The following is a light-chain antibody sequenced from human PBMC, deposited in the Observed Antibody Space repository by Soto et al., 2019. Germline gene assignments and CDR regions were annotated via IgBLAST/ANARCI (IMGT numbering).Light chain of an antibody. CDR2: GAS. V-gene: IGKV3-20*01. CDR1: QTVIRTY. CDR3: QQHGTSPIT. Sequence: EIVLTQSPYTLSLSTGERATLSCRASQTVIRTYFAWHQQTPGQTPRLLVYGASSRATGIPDRFSGSGSGTDFTLTISRLEPEDFAVYYCQQHGTSPITFGHGTRLEIK. J-gene: IGKJ5*01.